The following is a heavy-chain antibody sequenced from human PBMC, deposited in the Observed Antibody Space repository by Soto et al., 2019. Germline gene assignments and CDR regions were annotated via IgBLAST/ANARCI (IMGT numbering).Heavy chain of an antibody. D-gene: IGHD2-21*01. J-gene: IGHJ4*02. CDR2: ISSSSSTI. CDR3: ARSGDAINHY. V-gene: IGHV3-48*02. Sequence: EVQLVESGGGLGQPGGSQRLSCVVSGFTFSSYSMNWVRQTPGKGLEWVSYISSSSSTIYYADSVKGRFTISRDNAENSLYLQMNSLRDEDTAVYYCARSGDAINHYWGQGTLVTVSS. CDR1: GFTFSSYS.